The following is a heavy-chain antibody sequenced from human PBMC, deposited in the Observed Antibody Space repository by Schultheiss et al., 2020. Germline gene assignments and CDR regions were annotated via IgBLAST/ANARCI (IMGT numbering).Heavy chain of an antibody. J-gene: IGHJ6*02. D-gene: IGHD6-13*01. V-gene: IGHV4-39*01. Sequence: SETLSLTCTVSGGSISSYYWSWIRQPPGKGLEWIGSIYYSGSTYYNPSLKSRVTISVDTSKNQFSLKLSSVTAADTAVYYCARRSSWYGLGGMDVWGQGTTVTVSS. CDR2: IYYSGST. CDR3: ARRSSWYGLGGMDV. CDR1: GGSISSYY.